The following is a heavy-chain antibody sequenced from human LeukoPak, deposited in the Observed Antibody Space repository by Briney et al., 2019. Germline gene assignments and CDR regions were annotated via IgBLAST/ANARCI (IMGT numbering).Heavy chain of an antibody. J-gene: IGHJ3*02. V-gene: IGHV4-59*01. CDR2: IYYTGST. CDR3: TSHYYDSSGSDAFDI. D-gene: IGHD3-22*01. CDR1: GGSISSYY. Sequence: SETLSLTCTVSGGSISSYYWSWIRQPPGKGLEWIGYIYYTGSTNYNPSLKSRVTMSADTSKNQFSLKLSSVTAAGTAVYYGTSHYYDSSGSDAFDIWGQGTMVTVSS.